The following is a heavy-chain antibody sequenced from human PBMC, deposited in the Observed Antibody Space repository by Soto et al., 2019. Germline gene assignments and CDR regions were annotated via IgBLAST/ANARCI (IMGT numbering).Heavy chain of an antibody. CDR2: ISGSGGST. V-gene: IGHV3-23*01. Sequence: EVQLLESGGGLVQPGGSLRLSCAASGFTFSSYAMSWVRQAPGKGLEWVSAISGSGGSTYYADSVKGRFTISRDNSKNTLYLQMNSLRAEDTAVYYCAKDRSGISVAHGGFDPWGQGTLVTVSS. CDR1: GFTFSSYA. CDR3: AKDRSGISVAHGGFDP. D-gene: IGHD6-19*01. J-gene: IGHJ5*02.